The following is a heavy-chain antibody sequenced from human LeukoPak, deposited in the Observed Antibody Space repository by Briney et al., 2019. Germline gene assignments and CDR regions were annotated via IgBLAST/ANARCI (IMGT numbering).Heavy chain of an antibody. D-gene: IGHD3-3*01. Sequence: SETLSLTCTVSGGSISSYYWSWIRQPPGKGLEWIGYIYYSGSTNYNPSLKSRVTISVDTSKNQFSLKLSSVTAADTAVYYCARGIRITIFGVVHYYYYYMDVWGKGTTVTVSS. V-gene: IGHV4-59*01. CDR1: GGSISSYY. CDR3: ARGIRITIFGVVHYYYYYMDV. CDR2: IYYSGST. J-gene: IGHJ6*03.